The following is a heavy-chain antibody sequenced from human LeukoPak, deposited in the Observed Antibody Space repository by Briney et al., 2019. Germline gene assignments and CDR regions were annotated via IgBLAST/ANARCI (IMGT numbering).Heavy chain of an antibody. D-gene: IGHD1-14*01. CDR3: ARARYNNGLDY. CDR2: IKTDGRSI. Sequence: PGGSLRLSCTASGFTFSSYWMHWVRQAPGKGLVWVSHIKTDGRSINYADSVKGRFTISRDNAKNTLYLQMNSLRAEDTAVYYCARARYNNGLDYWGQGTLVTASS. V-gene: IGHV3-74*01. CDR1: GFTFSSYW. J-gene: IGHJ4*02.